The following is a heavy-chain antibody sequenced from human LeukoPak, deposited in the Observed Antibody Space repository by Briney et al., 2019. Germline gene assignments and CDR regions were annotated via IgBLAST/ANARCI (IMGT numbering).Heavy chain of an antibody. D-gene: IGHD2-21*02. J-gene: IGHJ4*02. CDR2: TRNKANSYTT. CDR1: GFTFSDHY. CDR3: VCGGDCDDY. Sequence: GGSLRLSCAASGFTFSDHYMDWVRQAPGKGLEWVGRTRNKANSYTTEYAASVKGRFTISRDDSKNSLYLQMNSLKTEDTAVYYCVCGGDCDDYWGQGTLVTVSS. V-gene: IGHV3-72*01.